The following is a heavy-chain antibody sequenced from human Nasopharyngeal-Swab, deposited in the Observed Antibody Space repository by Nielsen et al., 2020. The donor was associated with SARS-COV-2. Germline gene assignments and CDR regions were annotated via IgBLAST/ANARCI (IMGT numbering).Heavy chain of an antibody. D-gene: IGHD4-17*01. V-gene: IGHV1-18*01. J-gene: IGHJ6*02. CDR3: ARDSVYYGDYQPYYGMDV. CDR2: ISAYNGNT. CDR1: GYTFTSYG. Sequence: ASVKVSCKASGYTFTSYGISWVRQAPGQGLEWMGWISAYNGNTNCAQKLQGRVTMTTDTSTSTAYMELRSLRSDDTAVYYCARDSVYYGDYQPYYGMDVWGQGTTVTVSS.